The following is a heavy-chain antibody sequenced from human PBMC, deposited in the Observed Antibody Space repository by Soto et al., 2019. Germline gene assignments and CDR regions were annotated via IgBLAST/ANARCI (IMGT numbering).Heavy chain of an antibody. D-gene: IGHD4-17*01. CDR2: IHSSGSA. CDR3: ARAVYGDYEYYYYYMDV. V-gene: IGHV4-59*01. J-gene: IGHJ6*03. CDR1: DGSISFYY. Sequence: SETLSLTCTVSDGSISFYYWSWIRQPPGKGLEWIGYIHSSGSAKYNPSLKSRVTISVDTSKNQFSLKLSSVTAADTAVYYCARAVYGDYEYYYYYMDVWGKGTTVTVSS.